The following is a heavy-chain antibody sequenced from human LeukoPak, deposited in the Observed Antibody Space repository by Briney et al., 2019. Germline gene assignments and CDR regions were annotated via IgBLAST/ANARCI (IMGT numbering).Heavy chain of an antibody. Sequence: SETLSLTCAVSGVSFDDYYWSWVRQPPGKGLEWIGEINHSGYTNDSPSLKSRVTMSIDTSRKQFSLNLRSVTVADTAVYYCTRMTSGHDYWGQGTLVTVSS. D-gene: IGHD3-10*01. CDR3: TRMTSGHDY. CDR2: INHSGYT. J-gene: IGHJ4*02. V-gene: IGHV4-34*01. CDR1: GVSFDDYY.